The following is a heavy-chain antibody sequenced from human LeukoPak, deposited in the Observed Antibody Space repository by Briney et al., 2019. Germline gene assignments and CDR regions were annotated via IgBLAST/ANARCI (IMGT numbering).Heavy chain of an antibody. CDR3: ARDKSVGATPFDY. CDR1: GFTFRNYW. Sequence: GGSLRLSCAASGFTFRNYWMGWVRQGXGKXLEXXXNIKQDGSEKYNVDSVKGRFTISRANATESLYLQMNSLRAEDTAVYYCARDKSVGATPFDYWGQGTLVTVSS. J-gene: IGHJ4*02. D-gene: IGHD1-26*01. V-gene: IGHV3-7*04. CDR2: IKQDGSEK.